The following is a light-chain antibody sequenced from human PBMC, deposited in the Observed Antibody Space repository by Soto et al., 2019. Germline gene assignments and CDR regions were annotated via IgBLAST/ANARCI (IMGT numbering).Light chain of an antibody. CDR3: SSYTSSNTLL. J-gene: IGLJ2*01. CDR1: SSDVGNYNR. V-gene: IGLV2-18*02. Sequence: QSVLTQPPSVSGSPGQSVTISCTGTSSDVGNYNRVSWYQQPPGTAPKLMIYEVTNRPSGVPDRFSGSKSGNTASLSISGLQAEDEADYYCSSYTSSNTLLFGGGIKLTVL. CDR2: EVT.